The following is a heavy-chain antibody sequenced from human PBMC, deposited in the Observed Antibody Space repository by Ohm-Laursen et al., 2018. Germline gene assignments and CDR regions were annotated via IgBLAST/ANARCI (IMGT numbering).Heavy chain of an antibody. V-gene: IGHV3-33*01. CDR1: GFTFRNYG. CDR2: IWYDGSNK. J-gene: IGHJ4*02. Sequence: SLRLSCAAPGFTFRNYGMQWVRQAPGKGLEWVALIWYDGSNKDYADSVKGRFTISRDNSKNTLYMQMNSLRVEDTAIYYCATLRRDSSGWYYFDYWGQGTLVTVSS. CDR3: ATLRRDSSGWYYFDY. D-gene: IGHD6-19*01.